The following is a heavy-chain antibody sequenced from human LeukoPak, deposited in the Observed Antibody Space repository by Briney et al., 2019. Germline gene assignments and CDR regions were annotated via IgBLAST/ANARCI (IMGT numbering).Heavy chain of an antibody. D-gene: IGHD3-3*01. V-gene: IGHV4-59*08. CDR2: IFYSGST. J-gene: IGHJ4*02. CDR3: ARHGSGYYFFDY. CDR1: GGSIRSFY. Sequence: SETLSLTCTVSGGSIRSFYWSWIRQPPGKGLEWIGYIFYSGSTNYNPSLKSRVTISVDTSKNQFSLKLSSVTAADTAVYYCARHGSGYYFFDYWGQGTLVTVFS.